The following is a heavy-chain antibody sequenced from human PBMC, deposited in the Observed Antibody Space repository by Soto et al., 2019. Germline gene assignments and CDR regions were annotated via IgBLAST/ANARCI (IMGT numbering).Heavy chain of an antibody. D-gene: IGHD3-3*01. CDR2: IYYSGST. Sequence: SETLSLTCTVSGGSISSYYWSWIRQPPGKGLEWIGYIYYSGSTNYNPSLKSRVTISVDTSKNQFSLKLSSVTAADTAVYYCARGGYDFWSGYYGGAFDIWGQGTMVTVSS. CDR3: ARGGYDFWSGYYGGAFDI. V-gene: IGHV4-59*01. CDR1: GGSISSYY. J-gene: IGHJ3*02.